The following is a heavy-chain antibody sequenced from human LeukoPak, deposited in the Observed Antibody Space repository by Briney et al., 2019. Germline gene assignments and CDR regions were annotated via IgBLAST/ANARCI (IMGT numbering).Heavy chain of an antibody. CDR2: IKQDGSEK. Sequence: PGGSLRLSCAASGFTFSSYWMSWVRQAPGKGLEWVANIKQDGSEKYYVDSVKGRFTISRDNAKNSLYLQMNSLRAEDTAVHYCARVFYCSGGSCYGSAYYYYMDVWGKGTTVTISS. CDR1: GFTFSSYW. V-gene: IGHV3-7*01. D-gene: IGHD2-15*01. J-gene: IGHJ6*03. CDR3: ARVFYCSGGSCYGSAYYYYMDV.